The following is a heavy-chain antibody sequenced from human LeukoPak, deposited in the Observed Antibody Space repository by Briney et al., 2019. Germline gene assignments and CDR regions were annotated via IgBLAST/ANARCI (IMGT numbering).Heavy chain of an antibody. CDR2: IYHSGST. CDR3: GRETIAATGTSVFCDY. V-gene: IGHV4-61*08. Sequence: TASETLSLTCTVSGASVSSSGYYWTWFRRPPGKGLEWIGYIYHSGSTNYNPSLKSRVTISVDTSKNQFSLRLTSMTAADTAVYYCGRETIAATGTSVFCDYWGQGTLVTVSS. D-gene: IGHD6-13*01. J-gene: IGHJ4*02. CDR1: GASVSSSGYY.